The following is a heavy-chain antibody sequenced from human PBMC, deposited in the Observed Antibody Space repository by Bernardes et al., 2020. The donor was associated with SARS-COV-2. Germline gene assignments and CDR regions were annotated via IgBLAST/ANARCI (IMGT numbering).Heavy chain of an antibody. CDR3: ARLLSIKAVAGTDYYYGMDV. J-gene: IGHJ6*02. Sequence: SETLSLTCTVSGGSISSSSYYWGWIRQPPGKGLEWIGSIYYSGSTYYNPSLKSRVTISVDTSKNQFSLKLSSVTAADTAVYYCARLLSIKAVAGTDYYYGMDVWGQGTTVTVSS. CDR1: GGSISSSSYY. CDR2: IYYSGST. D-gene: IGHD6-19*01. V-gene: IGHV4-39*01.